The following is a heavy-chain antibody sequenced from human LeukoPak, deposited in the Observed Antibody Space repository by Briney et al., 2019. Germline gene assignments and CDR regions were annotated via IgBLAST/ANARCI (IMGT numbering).Heavy chain of an antibody. J-gene: IGHJ4*02. V-gene: IGHV3-7*01. D-gene: IGHD3-9*01. CDR3: ARDKARDDILTGSLFDY. Sequence: GGSLRLPCAASGFTFSSYWMSWVRQAPGKGLEWVANIKQDGSEKYYVDSVKGRFTISRDNAKNSLYLQMNSLRAEDTAVYYCARDKARDDILTGSLFDYWGQGTLVTVSS. CDR2: IKQDGSEK. CDR1: GFTFSSYW.